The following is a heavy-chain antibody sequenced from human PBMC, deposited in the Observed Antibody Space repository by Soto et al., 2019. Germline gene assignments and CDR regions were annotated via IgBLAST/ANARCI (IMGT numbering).Heavy chain of an antibody. CDR1: GYTITGDY. CDR3: ARDSSGLLFAELLSEYYFDY. CDR2: INPNRGGT. Sequence: ASVKGSCTASGYTITGDYVDWVGLAPGQGLGWMGWINPNRGGTNYAQKFQGRVTMTRDTSISPAYMELSRLRSDDTVVYYCARDSSGLLFAELLSEYYFDYWGQGTLVTVPS. D-gene: IGHD3-10*01. V-gene: IGHV1-2*02. J-gene: IGHJ4*02.